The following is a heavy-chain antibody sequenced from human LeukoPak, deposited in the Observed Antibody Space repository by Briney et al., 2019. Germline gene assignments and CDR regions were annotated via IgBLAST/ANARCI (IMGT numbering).Heavy chain of an antibody. CDR3: AREVVVVTASAFFDY. CDR1: GGSISSYY. J-gene: IGHJ4*02. V-gene: IGHV4-59*12. CDR2: IYYSGST. Sequence: PSETLSLTCTVSGGSISSYYWSWIRQPPGKGLEWIGYIYYSGSTNYNPSLKSRVTISVDTSKNQFSLKLSSVTAADTAVYYCAREVVVVTASAFFDYWGQGTLVTVSS. D-gene: IGHD2-21*02.